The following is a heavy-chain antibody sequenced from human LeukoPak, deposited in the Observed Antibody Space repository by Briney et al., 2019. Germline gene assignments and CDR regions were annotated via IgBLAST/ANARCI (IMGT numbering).Heavy chain of an antibody. J-gene: IGHJ4*02. CDR3: AKVQEDFDWTSRPDY. D-gene: IGHD3-9*01. V-gene: IGHV3-30*18. Sequence: PGGSLRLSCAASGFTFSSYGMHWVRQAPGKGLEWVAVISYDGSNKYYADSVKGRITISRDNSKNTLYLQMNSLRAEDTAVYYCAKVQEDFDWTSRPDYWGQGTLVTVSS. CDR2: ISYDGSNK. CDR1: GFTFSSYG.